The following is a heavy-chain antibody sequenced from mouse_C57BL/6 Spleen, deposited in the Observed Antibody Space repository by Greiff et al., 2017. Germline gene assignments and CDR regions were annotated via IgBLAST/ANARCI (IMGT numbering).Heavy chain of an antibody. CDR1: GYTFTSYG. V-gene: IGHV1-81*01. CDR3: ARGRLGYDVPLDY. D-gene: IGHD2-2*01. Sequence: QVQLKQSGAELARPGASVKLSCKASGYTFTSYGISWVKQRTGQGLEWIGEIYPRSGNTYYNEKFKGKATLTADKSSSTAYMELRSLTSEDSAVDFCARGRLGYDVPLDYWGQGTTLTVSS. J-gene: IGHJ2*01. CDR2: IYPRSGNT.